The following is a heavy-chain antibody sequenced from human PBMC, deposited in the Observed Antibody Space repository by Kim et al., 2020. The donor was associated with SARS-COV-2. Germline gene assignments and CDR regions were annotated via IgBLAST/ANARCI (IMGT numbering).Heavy chain of an antibody. D-gene: IGHD5-18*01. CDR3: ARGGYSYGYDY. Sequence: EKDAPKFQGRVTITADKSTSTAYMALSSLRSEDTAVYYGARGGYSYGYDYWGQGTLVTVSS. V-gene: IGHV1-69*04. CDR2: E. J-gene: IGHJ4*02.